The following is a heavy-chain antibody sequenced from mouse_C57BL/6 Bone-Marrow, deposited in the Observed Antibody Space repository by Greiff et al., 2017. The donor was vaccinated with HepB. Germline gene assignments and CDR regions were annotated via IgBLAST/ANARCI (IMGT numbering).Heavy chain of an antibody. V-gene: IGHV5-17*01. Sequence: EVKLVESGGGLVKPGGSLKLSCAASGFTFSDYGMHWVRQAPEKGLEWVAYIRSGSSTIYYADSVKGRFTISRDNAKNTQFLQMTSLRSEDTAMYYCARTLWDAFDYWGQGTTLTVSS. J-gene: IGHJ2*01. D-gene: IGHD4-1*01. CDR3: ARTLWDAFDY. CDR1: GFTFSDYG. CDR2: IRSGSSTI.